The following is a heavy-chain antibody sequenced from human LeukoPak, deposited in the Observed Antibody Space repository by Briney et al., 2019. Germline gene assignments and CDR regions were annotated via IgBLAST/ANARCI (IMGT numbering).Heavy chain of an antibody. D-gene: IGHD1-26*01. J-gene: IGHJ4*02. CDR3: AGCFGAAHGGVGATLDY. CDR1: GGTFTSYG. V-gene: IGHV1-18*01. Sequence: GASVKVSCKASGGTFTSYGISWVRQAPGQGLEWMGWISAYNGNTNYAQKLQGRVTMTTDTSTSTAYMELRSLRSDDTAVYYCAGCFGAAHGGVGATLDYWGQGTLVTVSS. CDR2: ISAYNGNT.